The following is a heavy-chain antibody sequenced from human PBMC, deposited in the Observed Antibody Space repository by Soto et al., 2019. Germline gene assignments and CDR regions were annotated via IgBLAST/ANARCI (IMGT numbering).Heavy chain of an antibody. V-gene: IGHV3-9*01. CDR1: GISFDDYA. D-gene: IGHD2-8*01. Sequence: VQLVESGGGLVQPGRSRRLSCVVSGISFDDYAMHWVRQVPGKELEWVSGINWDSGDIGYADSVKGRFTISRDNAKHSLYLQMNSLRTEDTALYYCAKDTAPGFYDANGHLDYWGQGTPVTVSS. CDR2: INWDSGDI. J-gene: IGHJ4*02. CDR3: AKDTAPGFYDANGHLDY.